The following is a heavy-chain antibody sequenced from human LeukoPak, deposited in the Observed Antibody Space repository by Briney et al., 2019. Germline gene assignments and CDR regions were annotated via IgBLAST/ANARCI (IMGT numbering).Heavy chain of an antibody. Sequence: PGGSLRLSCAASGFTFSDHCMDWVRQATGKGLEWVGRTRNKAKRYTTEYAASVKGRFTISRDDSKNSLYLEMRSLKTEDTAVYYCTRALTYYYGSGSYYSDAFDIWGQGTMVTVSS. J-gene: IGHJ3*02. CDR2: TRNKAKRYTT. D-gene: IGHD3-10*01. CDR1: GFTFSDHC. V-gene: IGHV3-72*01. CDR3: TRALTYYYGSGSYYSDAFDI.